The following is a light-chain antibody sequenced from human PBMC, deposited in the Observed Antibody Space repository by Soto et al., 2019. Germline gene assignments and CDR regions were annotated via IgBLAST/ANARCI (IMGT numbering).Light chain of an antibody. V-gene: IGLV1-40*01. CDR2: AST. CDR3: QSSDTGLTGHVL. J-gene: IGLJ2*01. Sequence: QSVLTQPPSVSGARGQRVTISCSGNSSNIGAGFDVHWYQQLPGAAPKLLIYASTNRPSGVPDRFSGSKSDTSASLAITGLQIDDEADYYCQSSDTGLTGHVLFGGGTKLTVL. CDR1: SSNIGAGFD.